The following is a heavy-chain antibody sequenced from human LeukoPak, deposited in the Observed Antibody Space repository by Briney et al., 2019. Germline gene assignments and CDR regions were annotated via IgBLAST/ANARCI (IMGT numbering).Heavy chain of an antibody. CDR1: GGSISSYY. CDR2: IYYSGST. CDR3: ATSIGGTTPGDYYYYGMDV. J-gene: IGHJ6*02. V-gene: IGHV4-59*08. Sequence: PSETLSLTCTVSGGSISSYYWSWIRQPPGKGLEWIGYIYYSGSTNYNPSLKSRVTISVDTSKNQFSLKLSSVTAADTAVYYCATSIGGTTPGDYYYYGMDVWGQGTTVTVSS. D-gene: IGHD1-1*01.